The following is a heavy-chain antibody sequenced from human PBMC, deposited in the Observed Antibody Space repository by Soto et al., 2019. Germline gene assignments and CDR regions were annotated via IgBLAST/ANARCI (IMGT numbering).Heavy chain of an antibody. D-gene: IGHD5-18*01. CDR2: IIPIFGTA. Sequence: ASVKVSCKASGGTFSSYAISWVRQAPGQGLEWMGGIIPIFGTANYAQKFQGRVTITADESTSTAYMELSSLRSEDTAVYYCASLDTAMVNQVGYWGQGTLVTVS. J-gene: IGHJ4*02. CDR3: ASLDTAMVNQVGY. CDR1: GGTFSSYA. V-gene: IGHV1-69*13.